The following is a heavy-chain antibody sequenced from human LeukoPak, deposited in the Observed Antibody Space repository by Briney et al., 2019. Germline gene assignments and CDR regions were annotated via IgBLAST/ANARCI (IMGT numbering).Heavy chain of an antibody. Sequence: GGSLRLSCAASGFTFSSYSMNWVRQAPGKGLEWVSSISSSSSYIYYADSVKGRFTISRDNAKNSLYLQMNSLRAEDTAVYYCANSDFWSGYPPPPDYWGQGTLVTVSS. CDR3: ANSDFWSGYPPPPDY. J-gene: IGHJ4*02. CDR2: ISSSSSYI. V-gene: IGHV3-21*04. D-gene: IGHD3-3*01. CDR1: GFTFSSYS.